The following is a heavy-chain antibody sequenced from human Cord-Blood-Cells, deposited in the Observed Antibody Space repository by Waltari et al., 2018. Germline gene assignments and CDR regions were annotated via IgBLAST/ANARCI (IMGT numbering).Heavy chain of an antibody. D-gene: IGHD6-6*01. V-gene: IGHV3-33*01. Sequence: QVQLVESGGGVVQPGRSLRLSCAASGFTFSSYGMHWVRQAPGKGLEWVAVIWDDGSNKYYADSVKGRFTISRDNSKNTLYLQMNSLRAEDTAVYYCARDLYRWQLVHYFDYWGQGTLVTVSS. CDR2: IWDDGSNK. J-gene: IGHJ4*02. CDR3: ARDLYRWQLVHYFDY. CDR1: GFTFSSYG.